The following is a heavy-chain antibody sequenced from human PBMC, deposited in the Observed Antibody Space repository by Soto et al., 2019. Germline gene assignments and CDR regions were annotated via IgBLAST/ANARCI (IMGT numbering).Heavy chain of an antibody. V-gene: IGHV4-4*07. CDR3: ARDSYYYGSGSSNFDY. J-gene: IGHJ4*02. Sequence: SETLSLTCTVSGGSISSYYWSWIRQPAGKGLEWIGRIYTSGSTNYNPSLKSRVTMSVDTSKNQFSLKLSSVTAADTAVYYCARDSYYYGSGSSNFDYWGQGTLVTVSS. CDR1: GGSISSYY. CDR2: IYTSGST. D-gene: IGHD3-10*01.